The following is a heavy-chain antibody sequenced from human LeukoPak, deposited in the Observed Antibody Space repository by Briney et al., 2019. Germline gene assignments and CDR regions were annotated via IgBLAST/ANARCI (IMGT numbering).Heavy chain of an antibody. J-gene: IGHJ4*02. V-gene: IGHV2-70*11. Sequence: SGPALVKPTQTPTLTCTFSGFSLSTSGMCVSWIRQPPGKALEWLARIDWDDDKHYSTSLKTRLTISKDTSKNQVVLTMTNMDLVDTATYYCAREDDSGSFYFDFWGQGTLVTVSS. CDR3: AREDDSGSFYFDF. CDR2: IDWDDDK. CDR1: GFSLSTSGMC. D-gene: IGHD3-10*01.